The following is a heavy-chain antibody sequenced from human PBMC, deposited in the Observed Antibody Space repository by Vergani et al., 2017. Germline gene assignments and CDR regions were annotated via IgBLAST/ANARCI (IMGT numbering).Heavy chain of an antibody. J-gene: IGHJ5*02. CDR2: INHSGST. D-gene: IGHD3-3*01. Sequence: QVQLQQWGAGLLKPSETLSLTCAVYGGSFSGYYWSWIHQPPGKGLEWIGEINHSGSTNYNPSLKSRVTISVDTSKNQFSLKLSSVTAADTAVYYCARDPLLRFLEWPRGFDPWGQGTLVTVSS. CDR3: ARDPLLRFLEWPRGFDP. CDR1: GGSFSGYY. V-gene: IGHV4-34*01.